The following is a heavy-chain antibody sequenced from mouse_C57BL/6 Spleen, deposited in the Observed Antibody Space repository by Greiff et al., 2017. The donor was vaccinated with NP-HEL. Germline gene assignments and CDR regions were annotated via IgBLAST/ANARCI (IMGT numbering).Heavy chain of an antibody. CDR1: GYAFRSSW. V-gene: IGHV1-82*01. CDR3: ARGRSNYIWYFDV. CDR2: IYPGDGDT. D-gene: IGHD2-5*01. Sequence: VQLQQSGPELVKPGASVKISCKASGYAFRSSWMNWVKQRPGKGLEWIGRIYPGDGDTNYNGKFKGTATLTADKSSSTAYMQLSSLTSEDSAVYFCARGRSNYIWYFDVWGTGTTVTVSS. J-gene: IGHJ1*03.